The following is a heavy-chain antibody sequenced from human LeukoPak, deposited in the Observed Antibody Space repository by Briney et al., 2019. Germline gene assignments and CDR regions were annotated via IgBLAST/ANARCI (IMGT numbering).Heavy chain of an antibody. V-gene: IGHV4-59*01. CDR2: IYYSGST. CDR3: ARDHDSSGFDH. Sequence: SETLSLTCTVSGGSISSYYWSWLRQPPGKGLEWIGYIYYSGSTNYNPSLKSRVTISVDTSKNQFSLKLSSVTAADTAVYYCARDHDSSGFDHWGQGTLVTVSS. D-gene: IGHD3-22*01. J-gene: IGHJ5*02. CDR1: GGSISSYY.